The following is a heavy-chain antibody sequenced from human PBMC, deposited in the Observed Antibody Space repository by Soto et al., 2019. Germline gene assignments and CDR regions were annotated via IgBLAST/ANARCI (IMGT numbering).Heavy chain of an antibody. CDR1: GFTFSSYA. CDR2: ISGSGGST. CDR3: AKDRGGEVSSSRYCDY. J-gene: IGHJ4*02. D-gene: IGHD3-16*01. V-gene: IGHV3-23*01. Sequence: PGGSQRLSCAACGFTFSSYAMSWVREAPGKGLEWVSAISGSGGSTYYADSVKGRFTISRDNSKNTLYLETNSLSVEDTAIYFCAKDRGGEVSSSRYCDYWGQGTMCTV.